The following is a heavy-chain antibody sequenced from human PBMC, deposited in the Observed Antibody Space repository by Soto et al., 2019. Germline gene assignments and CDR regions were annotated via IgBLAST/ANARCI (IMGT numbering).Heavy chain of an antibody. Sequence: EVQLVESGGDLVKPGGSLRLSCVVSGFTFSSAWMSWVRQAPGKGLEWVGLIKSKTDGGTTDYTAPVKGRFTISRDDSKNTLYLQMNSLRTEDTAVYYCNGGFGSDFWGQGTLVTVSS. V-gene: IGHV3-15*01. CDR3: NGGFGSDF. CDR2: IKSKTDGGTT. J-gene: IGHJ4*02. CDR1: GFTFSSAW. D-gene: IGHD2-15*01.